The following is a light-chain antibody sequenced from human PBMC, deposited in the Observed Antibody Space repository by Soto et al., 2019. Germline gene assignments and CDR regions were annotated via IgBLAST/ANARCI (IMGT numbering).Light chain of an antibody. V-gene: IGKV3-20*01. J-gene: IGKJ3*01. CDR2: GAS. Sequence: EIVLTQSPGTLSLSAGERATLSCRASQTMSSNYLAWYQQKPGQAPRLLIFGASYRATGIPDRFSGSGSGKDFTLTISRLEPEDFSVYYCQQYRSAPPEFTFGPGTKVDIK. CDR3: QQYRSAPPEFT. CDR1: QTMSSNY.